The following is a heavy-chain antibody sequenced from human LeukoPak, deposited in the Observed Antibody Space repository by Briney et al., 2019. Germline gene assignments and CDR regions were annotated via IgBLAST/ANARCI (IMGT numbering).Heavy chain of an antibody. D-gene: IGHD2-21*01. J-gene: IGHJ4*02. CDR3: ASSPSYSVSSFDY. CDR2: IYHSGST. Sequence: PSETLSLTCAVSGYSLSSGYYWGWIRQPPGKGLEWIGGIYHSGSTYYNPSLKSRVTISVDTSKNQFSLKLSSVTAADTAVYYCASSPSYSVSSFDYWGQGTLVTVSS. CDR1: GYSLSSGYY. V-gene: IGHV4-38-2*01.